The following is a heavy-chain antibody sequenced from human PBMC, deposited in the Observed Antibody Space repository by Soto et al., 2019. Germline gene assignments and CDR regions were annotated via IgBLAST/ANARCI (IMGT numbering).Heavy chain of an antibody. D-gene: IGHD3-16*01. J-gene: IGHJ4*02. CDR2: IDPSDSYT. CDR3: VRHRPSGSAFMVETTLGLDY. CDR1: GYSFTNFW. V-gene: IGHV5-10-1*01. Sequence: GESLKISCETSGYSFTNFWISWVRQVPGKGLEWMGRIDPSDSYTNYSPSFQGHVTFSADESINTAYLQWSSLNASDTAMYYCVRHRPSGSAFMVETTLGLDYWGQGTLVTVSS.